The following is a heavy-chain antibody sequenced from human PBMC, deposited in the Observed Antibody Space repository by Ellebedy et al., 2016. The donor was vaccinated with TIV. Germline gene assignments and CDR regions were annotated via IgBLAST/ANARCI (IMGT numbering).Heavy chain of an antibody. J-gene: IGHJ3*01. CDR3: ARVGWDLVAASDV. CDR2: IGHDGSNK. CDR1: GITFSTHN. D-gene: IGHD1-26*01. Sequence: GESLKISCTASGITFSTHNLHWVRHAPGKGLEWVAVIGHDGSNKYYAASLAGRFTNSRDNPKNKLYLQMNSLRPADTAVYYCARVGWDLVAASDVWGHGTMVTVSS. V-gene: IGHV3-33*01.